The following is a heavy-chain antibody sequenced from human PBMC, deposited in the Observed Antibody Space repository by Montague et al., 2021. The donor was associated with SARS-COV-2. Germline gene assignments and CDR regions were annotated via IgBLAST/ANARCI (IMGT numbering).Heavy chain of an antibody. CDR2: TYYRSKWYN. Sequence: CAISGDSVGGNRAAWKWERQSPARGLGRLGRTYYRSKWYNDYAVSVKSRITINPDTSKNQISLQLNSVTPEDTAVYYCARTSASSDYWGQGTLVTVSS. CDR3: ARTSASSDY. D-gene: IGHD1-26*01. J-gene: IGHJ4*02. V-gene: IGHV6-1*01. CDR1: GDSVGGNRAA.